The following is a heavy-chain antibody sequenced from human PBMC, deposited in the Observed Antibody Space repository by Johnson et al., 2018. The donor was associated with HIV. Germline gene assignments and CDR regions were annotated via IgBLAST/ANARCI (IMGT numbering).Heavy chain of an antibody. CDR1: GFTFDDYA. D-gene: IGHD3-22*01. V-gene: IGHV3-9*01. CDR3: ARALYYYDRGDAFDI. Sequence: VPLVESGGGLVQPGRSLRLPCAASGFTFDDYALHWVRQAPGKGLEWVSGISWNRGRKGYVDSVKGRFTISRDNAKNSLYLQMNSLRAEDTAVYYCARALYYYDRGDAFDIWGQGTTVIVSS. CDR2: ISWNRGRK. J-gene: IGHJ3*02.